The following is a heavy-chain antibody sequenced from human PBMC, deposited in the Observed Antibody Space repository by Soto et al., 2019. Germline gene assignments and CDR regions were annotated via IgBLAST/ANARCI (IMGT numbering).Heavy chain of an antibody. D-gene: IGHD3-22*01. V-gene: IGHV4-39*01. Sequence: SETLSLTCTVSGDSISSSTYYWGWIRQSPGKGLEWIGNIHYSGSTYYNPSLKSRVTISVDTSKNQFSLTLSAVTAADTAMYYCSTRAYDTNGYYRFDPWGQGTLVTVSS. CDR2: IHYSGST. J-gene: IGHJ5*01. CDR1: GDSISSSTYY. CDR3: STRAYDTNGYYRFDP.